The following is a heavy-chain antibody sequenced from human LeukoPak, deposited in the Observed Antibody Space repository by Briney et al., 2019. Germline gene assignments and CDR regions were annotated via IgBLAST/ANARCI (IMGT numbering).Heavy chain of an antibody. V-gene: IGHV3-30-3*01. Sequence: GGSLRLSCAASGFTFSSYAMHWVRQAPGKGLEWVAVISYDGSNKYYADSVKGRFTISRDNSKNTLYLQMNSLRAEDTAVYYCARPLAQYGDYPSAFDIWGQGTMVTVSS. CDR3: ARPLAQYGDYPSAFDI. CDR1: GFTFSSYA. J-gene: IGHJ3*02. D-gene: IGHD4-17*01. CDR2: ISYDGSNK.